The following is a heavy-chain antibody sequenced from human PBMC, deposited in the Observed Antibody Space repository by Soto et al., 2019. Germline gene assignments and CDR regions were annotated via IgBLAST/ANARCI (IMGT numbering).Heavy chain of an antibody. D-gene: IGHD3-3*01. CDR1: GFTFSSYS. CDR2: VSSDGNTK. V-gene: IGHV3-30-3*01. J-gene: IGHJ6*02. CDR3: AKGPTVFGAVISFDYYYGMYV. Sequence: PGGSLRLSCAAPGFTFSSYSVHWVRQTPGEALEWVAVVSSDGNTKFYADSVRGRFTISRDNSMNTLFLQMSSLRPEDTAVYYCAKGPTVFGAVISFDYYYGMYVWGQGTPVTVSS.